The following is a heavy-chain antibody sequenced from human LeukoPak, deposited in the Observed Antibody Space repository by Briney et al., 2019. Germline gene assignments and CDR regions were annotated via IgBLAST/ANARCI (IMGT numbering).Heavy chain of an antibody. Sequence: GGSPRLSCAASGFTFSSYWMNWVRQAPGKGLVWVSRIASDGSSTTYAGSVKGRFSISRDNAKNTLYLQMNSLRVEDTAVYYCARGRPHGNDYWGQGTLVTVSS. CDR1: GFTFSSYW. J-gene: IGHJ4*02. V-gene: IGHV3-74*01. D-gene: IGHD4-23*01. CDR2: IASDGSST. CDR3: ARGRPHGNDY.